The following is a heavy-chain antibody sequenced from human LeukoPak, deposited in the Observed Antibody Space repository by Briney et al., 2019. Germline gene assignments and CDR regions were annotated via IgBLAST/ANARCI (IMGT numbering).Heavy chain of an antibody. V-gene: IGHV4-38-2*02. CDR3: ARGSGYMSD. Sequence: SETLSLTCTVSHYSISSNYYWGWIRPPPGKGLEWIGSIYHSGSTYYNPSLKSRVTISVDTSKNQFSLKLTAVTAADTAVYYGARGSGYMSDWGQGTLVTVSS. J-gene: IGHJ4*02. CDR1: HYSISSNYY. D-gene: IGHD3-22*01. CDR2: IYHSGST.